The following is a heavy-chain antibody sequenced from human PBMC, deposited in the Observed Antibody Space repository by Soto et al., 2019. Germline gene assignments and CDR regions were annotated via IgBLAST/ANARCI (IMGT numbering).Heavy chain of an antibody. CDR1: GGSFSGYY. D-gene: IGHD3-10*01. Sequence: WETLSLTCAVYGGSFSGYYWTWIRQPPGTGLEWIGEIYHSGSTNYNPSLKSRVTISVDTSKNQFSLKLSSVTAADTAVYYCARVWGGAFDIWGQGTMVTVSS. CDR2: IYHSGST. J-gene: IGHJ3*02. V-gene: IGHV4-34*01. CDR3: ARVWGGAFDI.